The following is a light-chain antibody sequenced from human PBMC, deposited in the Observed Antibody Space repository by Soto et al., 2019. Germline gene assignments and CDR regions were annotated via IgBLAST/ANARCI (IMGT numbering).Light chain of an antibody. Sequence: EIVLTQSPVTLSLSPGARATLSCRASQSVGSYLAWYQQKPGQAPRLLIYDASNRATGIPARFSGSGSGTDFTLTISSLEPEDFAVYYCQQRKNWQVTFGQGTRLEI. J-gene: IGKJ5*01. CDR2: DAS. V-gene: IGKV3-11*01. CDR1: QSVGSY. CDR3: QQRKNWQVT.